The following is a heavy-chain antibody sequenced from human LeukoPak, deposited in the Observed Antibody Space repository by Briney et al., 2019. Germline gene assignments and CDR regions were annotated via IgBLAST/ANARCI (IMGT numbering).Heavy chain of an antibody. CDR3: ARGGGRPPSDCSGESCYSYYFDH. V-gene: IGHV4-59*08. Sequence: SETLSLTCTVSGGSISSYYWSWIRQPPGKGLEWIGYIYYSGSTNYNPSLKSRVSISEDKSKNQFSLKLTSVTAADTAVYYCARGGGRPPSDCSGESCYSYYFDHWGQGTLVTVSS. J-gene: IGHJ4*02. CDR2: IYYSGST. CDR1: GGSISSYY. D-gene: IGHD2-15*01.